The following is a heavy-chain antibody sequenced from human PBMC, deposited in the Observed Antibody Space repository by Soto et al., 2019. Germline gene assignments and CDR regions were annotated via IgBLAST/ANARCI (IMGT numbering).Heavy chain of an antibody. D-gene: IGHD2-2*01. CDR2: INHSGST. CDR3: ARGRQYQLLAATFDP. Sequence: SETLSLTCSVSGGSINSYWWSWIRQPAGKGLEWIGEINHSGSTNYNPSLKSRVTISVDTSKNQFSLKLSSVTAADTAVYYCARGRQYQLLAATFDPWGQGTLVTVSS. J-gene: IGHJ5*02. V-gene: IGHV4-34*01. CDR1: GGSINSYW.